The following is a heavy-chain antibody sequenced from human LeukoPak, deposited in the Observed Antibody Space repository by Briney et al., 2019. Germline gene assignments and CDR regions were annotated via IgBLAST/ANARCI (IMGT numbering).Heavy chain of an antibody. CDR1: GYTFTSYY. V-gene: IGHV4-30-4*08. J-gene: IGHJ4*02. CDR3: ARDTAMVRIDY. D-gene: IGHD5-18*01. Sequence: SCKASGYTFTSYYMHWIRQPPGKGLEWIGYIYYSGSTYYNASLKSRVTISVDTSKNQFSLKLSSVTAADTAVYYCARDTAMVRIDYWGQGTLVTVSS. CDR2: IYYSGST.